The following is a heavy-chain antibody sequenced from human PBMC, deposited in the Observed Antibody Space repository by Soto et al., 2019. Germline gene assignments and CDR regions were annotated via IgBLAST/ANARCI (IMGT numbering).Heavy chain of an antibody. J-gene: IGHJ6*02. D-gene: IGHD2-2*01. Sequence: PSETLSLTCAVYGGSFSGYYWSWIRQPAGKGLEWIGEINHSGITNYNRSLTSRVTISVDTSKNQCSPKLASVTAADTAVYYCARAPRYCSSTSCYVRGYYYGMDVWGQGTTVT. CDR3: ARAPRYCSSTSCYVRGYYYGMDV. CDR1: GGSFSGYY. CDR2: INHSGIT. V-gene: IGHV4-34*01.